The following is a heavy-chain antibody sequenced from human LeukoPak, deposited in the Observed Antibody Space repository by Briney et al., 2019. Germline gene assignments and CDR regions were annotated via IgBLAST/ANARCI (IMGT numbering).Heavy chain of an antibody. CDR3: ARASSSSGLTQYDY. CDR1: GGSFSGYY. D-gene: IGHD6-19*01. Sequence: PSETLSLTCAVYGGSFSGYYWSCIRQPPGKGLEWIGEINHSGSTNYNPSLKSRVTISVDTSKNQFSLKLSSVTAADTAVYYCARASSSSGLTQYDYWGQGTLVTVSS. CDR2: INHSGST. V-gene: IGHV4-34*01. J-gene: IGHJ4*02.